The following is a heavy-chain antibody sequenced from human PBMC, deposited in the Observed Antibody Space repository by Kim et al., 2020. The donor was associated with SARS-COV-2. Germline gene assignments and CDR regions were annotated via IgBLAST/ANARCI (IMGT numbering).Heavy chain of an antibody. CDR3: VRVFTTGHFDS. D-gene: IGHD3-22*01. Sequence: SETLSLTCTLSGASISAGDFKWGWIRQPPGKGLECIGYIYYTGTTYYNSALKSRTTMSADTSKNQFSLNLSSVTAADTAVYYCVRVFTTGHFDSWGQGTL. V-gene: IGHV4-30-4*01. CDR1: GASISAGDFK. J-gene: IGHJ4*02. CDR2: IYYTGTT.